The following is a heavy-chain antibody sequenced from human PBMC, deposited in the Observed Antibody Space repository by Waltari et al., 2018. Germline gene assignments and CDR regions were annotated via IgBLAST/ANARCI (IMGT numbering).Heavy chain of an antibody. J-gene: IGHJ4*02. CDR1: GYSISSGYY. CDR3: APIAAAGYFDY. CDR2: IYHSGRT. Sequence: QVQLQESGPGLVKPSETLSLTCAVSGYSISSGYYWGWIRQPPGKGLEWIGSIYHSGRTYYNPSLKSRVTISVDTSKNQFSLKLSSVTAADTAVYYCAPIAAAGYFDYWGQGTLVTVSS. D-gene: IGHD6-13*01. V-gene: IGHV4-38-2*01.